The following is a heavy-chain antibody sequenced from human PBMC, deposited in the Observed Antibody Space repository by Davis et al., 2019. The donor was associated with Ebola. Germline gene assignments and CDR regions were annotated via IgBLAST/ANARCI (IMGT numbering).Heavy chain of an antibody. CDR1: GLTSSSYG. D-gene: IGHD6-19*01. J-gene: IGHJ5*02. Sequence: PGGSLSLSCPASGLTSSSYGMHCVRQAPGKGLEWVAVISYDGSNKYYADSVKGRFTISRDNSKNTLYLQMNSLRAEDTAVYYCSGLGASSGWYLPWGQGTLVTVSS. V-gene: IGHV3-30*03. CDR2: ISYDGSNK. CDR3: SGLGASSGWYLP.